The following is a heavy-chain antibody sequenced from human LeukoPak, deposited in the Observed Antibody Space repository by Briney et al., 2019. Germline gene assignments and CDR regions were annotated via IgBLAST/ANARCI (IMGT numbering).Heavy chain of an antibody. CDR1: GFTFSSYG. J-gene: IGHJ6*03. V-gene: IGHV3-23*01. Sequence: GGSLRLSCAASGFTFSSYGMSWVRQAPGKGLEWVSAISGSGGSTYYADSVKGRFTISRDNSKNTLYLQMNSLRAEDTAVYYCARSKTVVTPLAYYYMDVWGKGTTVTVSS. D-gene: IGHD4-23*01. CDR2: ISGSGGST. CDR3: ARSKTVVTPLAYYYMDV.